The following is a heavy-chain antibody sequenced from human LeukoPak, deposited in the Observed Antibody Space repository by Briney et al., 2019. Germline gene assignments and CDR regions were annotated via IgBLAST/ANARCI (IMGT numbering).Heavy chain of an antibody. D-gene: IGHD6-25*01. J-gene: IGHJ4*02. CDR1: GFTFSSYE. V-gene: IGHV3-48*03. CDR3: AREHSSSGWGYFDY. Sequence: GGSLRLSCAASGFTFSSYEMNWVRQAPGKGLEWVSYITNRGSGSTIYYAGSVKGRFTVSRDDAKNSLYLQMNSLRVEDTAVYYCAREHSSSGWGYFDYWGQGAPVTVSS. CDR2: ITNRGSGSTI.